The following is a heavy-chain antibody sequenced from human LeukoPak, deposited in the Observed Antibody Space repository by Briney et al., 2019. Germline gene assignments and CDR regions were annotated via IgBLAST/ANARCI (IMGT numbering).Heavy chain of an antibody. Sequence: PGGSLRLSCVASEFTFSSYDMSWVRQAPGKGLEWVSVISGSGASTHYADSVKGRFTISRDNSKNTLNLHMSGLRAEDTAVYYCARDTWLDVLGKTTVITQSLRWFDPWGQGTLVTVSS. CDR2: ISGSGAST. V-gene: IGHV3-23*01. CDR3: ARDTWLDVLGKTTVITQSLRWFDP. D-gene: IGHD4-23*01. J-gene: IGHJ5*02. CDR1: EFTFSSYD.